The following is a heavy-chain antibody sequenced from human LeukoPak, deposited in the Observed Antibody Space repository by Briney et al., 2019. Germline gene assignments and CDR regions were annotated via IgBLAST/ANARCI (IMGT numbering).Heavy chain of an antibody. CDR3: ARDGPPYGDMRNWFDP. V-gene: IGHV3-30-3*01. D-gene: IGHD4-17*01. J-gene: IGHJ5*02. Sequence: GGSLRLSCAASGFTFSIYAMHWVRQAPGEGLEWVAVISYDGSNKYYADSVKGRFTISRDNSKNTLYLQMNSLRPEDTAVYYCARDGPPYGDMRNWFDPWGQGTLVTVSS. CDR1: GFTFSIYA. CDR2: ISYDGSNK.